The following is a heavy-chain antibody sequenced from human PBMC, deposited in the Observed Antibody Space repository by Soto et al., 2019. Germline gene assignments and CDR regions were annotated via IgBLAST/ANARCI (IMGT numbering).Heavy chain of an antibody. CDR1: GFTFSSYG. V-gene: IGHV3-30*18. J-gene: IGHJ4*02. CDR3: AKDLVVSAAGDFDY. CDR2: ISYDGSNK. D-gene: IGHD6-13*01. Sequence: PGGSLRLSCAASGFTFSSYGMHWVRQAPGKGLEWVAVISYDGSNKYYADSVKGRFTISRDNSKNTLYLQMNSLRAEDTAVYYCAKDLVVSAAGDFDYWGQGTLVTVSS.